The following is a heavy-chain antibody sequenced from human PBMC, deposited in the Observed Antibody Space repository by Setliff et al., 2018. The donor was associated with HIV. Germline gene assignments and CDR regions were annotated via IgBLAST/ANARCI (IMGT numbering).Heavy chain of an antibody. CDR3: SLGYCSGGSCYSDPEVAFDI. CDR2: ISGSGGST. V-gene: IGHV3-23*01. CDR1: GFTFDDYA. D-gene: IGHD2-15*01. J-gene: IGHJ3*02. Sequence: GGSLRLSCAASGFTFDDYAMHWDRQAPGKGLEWVSGISGSGGSTYYADSVKGRFTISRDNSKDTLYLQMNSLRAEDTALYYCSLGYCSGGSCYSDPEVAFDIWGQGTLVTVSS.